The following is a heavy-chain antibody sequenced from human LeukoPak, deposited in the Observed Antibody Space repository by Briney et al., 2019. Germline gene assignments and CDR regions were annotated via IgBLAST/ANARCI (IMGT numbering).Heavy chain of an antibody. CDR2: ISAYNGNT. D-gene: IGHD6-19*01. Sequence: ASVKVSCKASGYTFTSYGISWVRRAPGQGREWMGWISAYNGNTNYAQKLQGRVTMTTDTSTSTAYMELRSLRSDDTAVYYGASSSVAGTYYYYYYMDVWGKGTTVTVSS. CDR1: GYTFTSYG. V-gene: IGHV1-18*01. CDR3: ASSSVAGTYYYYYYMDV. J-gene: IGHJ6*03.